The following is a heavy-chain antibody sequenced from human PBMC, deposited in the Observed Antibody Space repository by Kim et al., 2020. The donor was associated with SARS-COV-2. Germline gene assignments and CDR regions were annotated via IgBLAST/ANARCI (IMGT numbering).Heavy chain of an antibody. D-gene: IGHD3-3*01. CDR1: GGSISSSSYY. CDR3: ASGVYTNYDFWSGYPNDAFDI. V-gene: IGHV4-39*01. CDR2: IYYSGST. Sequence: SETLSLTCTVSGGSISSSSYYWGWIRQPPGKGLEWIGSIYYSGSTYYNPSLKSRVTISVDTSKNQFSLKLSSVTAADTAVYYCASGVYTNYDFWSGYPNDAFDIWGQGTMVTVSS. J-gene: IGHJ3*02.